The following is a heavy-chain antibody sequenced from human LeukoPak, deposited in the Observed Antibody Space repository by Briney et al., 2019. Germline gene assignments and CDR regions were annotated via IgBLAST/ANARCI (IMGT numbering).Heavy chain of an antibody. CDR2: INHSGST. D-gene: IGHD2-21*02. Sequence: SETLSLTCAVYGGSFSGYYWSWIRQPPGKGLEWIGEINHSGSTNYNPSLKSRVTISVDTSKNQFSLKLSSVTAADTAVYYCARDTVVTAIRGYWGREPWSPSPQ. J-gene: IGHJ4*02. V-gene: IGHV4-34*01. CDR3: ARDTVVTAIRGY. CDR1: GGSFSGYY.